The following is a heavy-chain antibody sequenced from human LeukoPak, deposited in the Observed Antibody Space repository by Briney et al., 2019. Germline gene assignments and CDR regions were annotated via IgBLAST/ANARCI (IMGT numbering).Heavy chain of an antibody. CDR2: IYYSGST. V-gene: IGHV4-59*01. Sequence: PSETLSLTCTVSGVSISSYYWSWLRQPPGKGLEWFGYIYYSGSTNYNPSLKSRVTISVDTSKNQFSLKLSSVTAADTAVYYCARGRVVPAAMGFDYWGQGTLVTVSS. CDR3: ARGRVVPAAMGFDY. D-gene: IGHD2-2*01. J-gene: IGHJ4*02. CDR1: GVSISSYY.